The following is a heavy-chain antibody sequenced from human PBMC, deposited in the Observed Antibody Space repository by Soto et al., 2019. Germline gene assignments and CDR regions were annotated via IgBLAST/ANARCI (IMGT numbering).Heavy chain of an antibody. CDR3: ARRKYFDSSGYPFDY. CDR2: GYHTGST. CDR1: GASVNSDNFY. J-gene: IGHJ4*01. D-gene: IGHD3-22*01. Sequence: PSETLSLTCIVSGASVNSDNFYWNWIRQPPGKQLEWIGYGYHTGSTNYNPSLKSRLTISVDTSKNQFSLKLSSVTAADTAVYFCARRKYFDSSGYPFDYWGDGTLVTVAS. V-gene: IGHV4-61*01.